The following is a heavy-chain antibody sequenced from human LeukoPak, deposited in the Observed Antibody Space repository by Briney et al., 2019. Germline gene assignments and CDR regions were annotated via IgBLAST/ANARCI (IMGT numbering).Heavy chain of an antibody. CDR1: GYSISSGYY. CDR2: INHSGST. CDR3: ARLYCSSTSCYRYFDY. Sequence: SETLSLTCTVSGYSISSGYYWSWIRQPPGKGLEWIGEINHSGSTNYNPSLKSRVTISVDTSKNQFSLKLSSVTAADTAVYYCARLYCSSTSCYRYFDYWGQGTLVTVSS. V-gene: IGHV4-38-2*02. D-gene: IGHD2-2*01. J-gene: IGHJ4*02.